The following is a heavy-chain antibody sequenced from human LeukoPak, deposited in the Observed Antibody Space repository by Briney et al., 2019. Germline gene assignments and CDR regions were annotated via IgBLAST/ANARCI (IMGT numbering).Heavy chain of an antibody. CDR2: IYYSGST. D-gene: IGHD1-1*01. CDR3: AREDWNDDYYYMDV. Sequence: PSETLSLTCTVSGGSISSGDYWSWIRQPPGKGLEWIGYIYYSGSTYYNPSLKSRVTISVDTSKNQFSLKLSSVTAADTAVYYCAREDWNDDYYYMDVWGEGTTVTVSS. J-gene: IGHJ6*03. V-gene: IGHV4-30-4*08. CDR1: GGSISSGDY.